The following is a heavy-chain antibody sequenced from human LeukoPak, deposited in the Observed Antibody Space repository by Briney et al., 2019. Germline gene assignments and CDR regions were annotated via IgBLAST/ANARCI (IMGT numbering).Heavy chain of an antibody. D-gene: IGHD6-19*01. CDR2: ISVYNGNT. CDR1: RYTFTSYG. J-gene: IGHJ3*02. V-gene: IGHV1-18*01. Sequence: ASVKVSCKASRYTFTSYGISWVRQAPGQGLEWLGWISVYNGNTYYVQKFQGRVTMTTDTSTTTAYMEVRRLRSDDTAVYYCARSREQWLVNDAFDIWGQGTMVTVSS. CDR3: ARSREQWLVNDAFDI.